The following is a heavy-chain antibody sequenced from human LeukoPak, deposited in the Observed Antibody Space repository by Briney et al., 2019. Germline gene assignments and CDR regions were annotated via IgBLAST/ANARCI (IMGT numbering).Heavy chain of an antibody. Sequence: GGSLRLSCAASGFTFSDYAMHWVRQAPGKELEYVSAISSNGGSIHYANSVKGRFTISRDNSKNTLYLQMDSLRAEDMAVYYCAKAARSDSTDYWGQGTLVTVSS. CDR1: GFTFSDYA. CDR2: ISSNGGSI. CDR3: AKAARSDSTDY. J-gene: IGHJ4*02. V-gene: IGHV3-64*01. D-gene: IGHD2-21*02.